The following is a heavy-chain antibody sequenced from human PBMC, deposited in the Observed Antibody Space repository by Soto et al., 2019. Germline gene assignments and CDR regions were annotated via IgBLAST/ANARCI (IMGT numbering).Heavy chain of an antibody. J-gene: IGHJ6*02. CDR3: AKDLQWYGMDV. D-gene: IGHD2-8*01. V-gene: IGHV3-23*01. Sequence: GGSLRLSCAASGFTFSSYFMNWVRQAPGKGLEWVSVIDPSGDRTYYADPVKGRFTVSRDNSKNTLYLQMNSLRAEDTALYYCAKDLQWYGMDVWSQGPTVTVSS. CDR2: IDPSGDRT. CDR1: GFTFSSYF.